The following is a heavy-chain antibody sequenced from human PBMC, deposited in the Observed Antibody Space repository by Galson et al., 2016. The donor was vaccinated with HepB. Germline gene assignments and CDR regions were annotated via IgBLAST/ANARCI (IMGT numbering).Heavy chain of an antibody. V-gene: IGHV3-30*18. J-gene: IGHJ4*02. CDR1: GFTFSTYG. Sequence: SLRLSCAASGFTFSTYGMHWVRQAPGKGLEWVALISYDGSNKYYADSLKGRFTISRDNSKNTLDLQMTSLRAEDTAVYYCAKDLNKYPQSGLFEYWGQGTLVSVSS. D-gene: IGHD1/OR15-1a*01. CDR3: AKDLNKYPQSGLFEY. CDR2: ISYDGSNK.